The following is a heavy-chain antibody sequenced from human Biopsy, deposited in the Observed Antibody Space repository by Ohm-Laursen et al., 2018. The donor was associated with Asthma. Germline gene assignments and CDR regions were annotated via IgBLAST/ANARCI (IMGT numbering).Heavy chain of an antibody. D-gene: IGHD5-12*01. V-gene: IGHV1-69*01. J-gene: IGHJ6*02. CDR3: ARGYSGSDRIVYYYSGLEV. CDR2: LIPVLGTP. Sequence: SSVKVSCKASGDSISNYAISWGRQAPGQGLEWMGGLIPVLGTPDHAQMFEGRVTITADESTSTAYMELSSLSSEDTAVYYCARGYSGSDRIVYYYSGLEVWGQGTTVTVSS. CDR1: GDSISNYA.